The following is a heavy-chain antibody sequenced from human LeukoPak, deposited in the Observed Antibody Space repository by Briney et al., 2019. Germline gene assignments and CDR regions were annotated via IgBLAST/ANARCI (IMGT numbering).Heavy chain of an antibody. CDR2: ISYDGSNK. CDR3: ARGDYFDY. Sequence: GGSLRLSCAASGFTFSSYGMHWVRQAPGKGLEWVALISYDGSNKYYADSVKGRFTISRDNSKNTLYLLMNSLRAEDTAVYYCARGDYFDYWGQGTLVTVSS. CDR1: GFTFSSYG. V-gene: IGHV3-30*03. J-gene: IGHJ4*02.